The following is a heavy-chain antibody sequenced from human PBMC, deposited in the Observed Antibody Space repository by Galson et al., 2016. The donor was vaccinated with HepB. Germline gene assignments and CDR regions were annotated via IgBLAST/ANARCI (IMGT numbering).Heavy chain of an antibody. D-gene: IGHD3-16*01. V-gene: IGHV3-30*04. CDR1: GLTFTGYA. CDR2: ISYDGSNK. CDR3: ARVGFGRSYGQGFDY. J-gene: IGHJ4*02. Sequence: SLRLSCAASGLTFTGYAIHWVRQAPGKGLEWVAVISYDGSNKYYADSVKGRFTISRDDSKNTLYLQTDSLRPEDTAVYYCARVGFGRSYGQGFDYWGQGTLVTVSS.